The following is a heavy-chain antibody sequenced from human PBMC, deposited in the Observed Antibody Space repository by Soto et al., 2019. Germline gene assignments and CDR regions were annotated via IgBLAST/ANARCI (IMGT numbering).Heavy chain of an antibody. CDR3: VVRHSSAYYGY. D-gene: IGHD3-22*01. J-gene: IGHJ4*02. V-gene: IGHV3-64*07. CDR1: GLTFSSYA. CDR2: ISSTGVNT. Sequence: EVQLVESGGGLVQPGGSLRLSCAVSGLTFSSYAMHWVRQTPGKRLEYVSSISSTGVNTYYAESVKGRFTISRDNSKNTLYLQMGSLRIEDMAVYCCVVRHSSAYYGYWGQGTLVTVSS.